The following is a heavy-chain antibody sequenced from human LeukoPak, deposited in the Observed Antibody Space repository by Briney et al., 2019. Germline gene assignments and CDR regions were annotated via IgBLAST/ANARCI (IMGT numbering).Heavy chain of an antibody. CDR1: GGSISSGSYY. CDR3: ARDKSL. Sequence: SETLSLTCTVSGGSISSGSYYWTWIRQRPGKGLEWVGYIYATETTYYNPSLKSRVTITVDTQKNQFSLRLGSVTAEDTAVYYCARDKSLWGQGTLVTVSS. V-gene: IGHV4-31*03. CDR2: IYATETT. J-gene: IGHJ4*02.